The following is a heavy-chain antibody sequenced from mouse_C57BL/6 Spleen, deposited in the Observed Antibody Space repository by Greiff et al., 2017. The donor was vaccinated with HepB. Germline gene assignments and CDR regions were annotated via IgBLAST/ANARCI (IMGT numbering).Heavy chain of an antibody. V-gene: IGHV2-5*01. Sequence: QVQLKESGPGLVQPSQSLSITCTVSGFSLTSYGVHWVRQSPGKGLEWLGVIWRGGSTDYNAAFMSRLSITNDNSKSQVFFKMNSLQADDTAIYYCAKSYDYEFLFAYWGQGTLVTVSA. CDR2: IWRGGST. CDR3: AKSYDYEFLFAY. J-gene: IGHJ3*01. CDR1: GFSLTSYG. D-gene: IGHD2-4*01.